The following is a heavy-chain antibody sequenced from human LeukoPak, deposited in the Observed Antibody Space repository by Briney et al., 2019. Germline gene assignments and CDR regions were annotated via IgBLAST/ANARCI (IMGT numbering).Heavy chain of an antibody. CDR2: IKKDGSER. J-gene: IGHJ4*02. V-gene: IGHV3-7*01. Sequence: GGSLRLSCRGSGLIFGSYWMDWVRQAPGKGLEWVANIKKDGSERNYVGSVRGRFTISRDNAKNSVYLQMNSLRAEDTAVYYCARDAFGDFSYWGKGALVTVSS. D-gene: IGHD3-10*01. CDR3: ARDAFGDFSY. CDR1: GLIFGSYW.